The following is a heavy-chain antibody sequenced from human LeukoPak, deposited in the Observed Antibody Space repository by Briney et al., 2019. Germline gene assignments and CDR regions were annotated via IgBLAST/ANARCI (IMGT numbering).Heavy chain of an antibody. CDR2: SNAGNGNT. J-gene: IGHJ4*02. Sequence: ASVKVSCKASGYTFTSYAMHWVRQAPGQRLEWMGWSNAGNGNTKYSQEFQGRVTITRDTSASTAYMELSSLRSEDTAVYYCAANPYYYDSSGYYGNWGQGTLVTVSS. CDR1: GYTFTSYA. V-gene: IGHV1-3*02. D-gene: IGHD3-22*01. CDR3: AANPYYYDSSGYYGN.